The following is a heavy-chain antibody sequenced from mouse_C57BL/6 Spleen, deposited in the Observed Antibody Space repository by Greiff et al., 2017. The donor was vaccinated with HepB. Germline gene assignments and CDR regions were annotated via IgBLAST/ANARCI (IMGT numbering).Heavy chain of an antibody. CDR3: TPWNYSNYDRYFDV. CDR1: GFNIKDDY. J-gene: IGHJ1*03. Sequence: EVQLQQSGAELVRPGASVKLSCTASGFNIKDDYMHWVKQRPEQGLEWIGWIDPENGDTEYASKFKGKATITSAKSSNTAYLQLSSLTSEDTAVYYCTPWNYSNYDRYFDVWGTGTTVTVSS. V-gene: IGHV14-4*01. CDR2: IDPENGDT. D-gene: IGHD2-5*01.